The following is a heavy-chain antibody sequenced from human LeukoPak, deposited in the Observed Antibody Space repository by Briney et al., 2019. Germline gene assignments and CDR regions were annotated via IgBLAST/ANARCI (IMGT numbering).Heavy chain of an antibody. Sequence: PSETLSLTCTVSGGSISSYYWSWIRQPPGKGLEWIGYIYYSGSTNYNPSLKSRVTISVDTSKNQFSLKLSSVTAADTAVYYCARASGYYYDSSGYYYEGAHFDYWGQGTLVTVSS. J-gene: IGHJ4*02. CDR2: IYYSGST. CDR3: ARASGYYYDSSGYYYEGAHFDY. D-gene: IGHD3-22*01. V-gene: IGHV4-59*01. CDR1: GGSISSYY.